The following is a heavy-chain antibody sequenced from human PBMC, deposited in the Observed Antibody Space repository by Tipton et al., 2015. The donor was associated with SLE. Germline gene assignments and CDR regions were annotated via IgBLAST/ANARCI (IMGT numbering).Heavy chain of an antibody. CDR2: MWYDGSYK. Sequence: SLRLSCAASGFTFSNYGIHWVRQAPGKGLEWVAVMWYDGSYKYYADSVKGRFTISRDNAKNTLYLQMNSLRAEDTAVYYCAGGLVHYYYYMDVWGKGTTVTVSS. J-gene: IGHJ6*03. V-gene: IGHV3-33*03. CDR3: AGGLVHYYYYMDV. CDR1: GFTFSNYG. D-gene: IGHD6-6*01.